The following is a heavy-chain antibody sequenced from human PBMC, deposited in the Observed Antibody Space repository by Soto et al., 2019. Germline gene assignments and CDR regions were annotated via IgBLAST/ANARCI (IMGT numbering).Heavy chain of an antibody. J-gene: IGHJ6*02. CDR3: ARDRVVYAPVVYYYGMDV. CDR2: IYYSGST. Sequence: SETLSLTCSVSGGSVSSGSFHWSWIRQPPGKGLEWIGYIYYSGSTNYNPSLKSRVTISVDTSKNQFSLKLSSVTAADTAVYYCARDRVVYAPVVYYYGMDVWGQGTTVTVSS. CDR1: GGSVSSGSFH. D-gene: IGHD2-8*02. V-gene: IGHV4-61*01.